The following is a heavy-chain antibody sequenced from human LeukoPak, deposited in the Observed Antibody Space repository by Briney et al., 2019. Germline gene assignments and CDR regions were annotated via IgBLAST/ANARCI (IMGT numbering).Heavy chain of an antibody. CDR3: ASALTTVTPHFHY. Sequence: GGSLRLSCVGSEFTFSTYWMSWVRQAPGKGLEWLANIKQDGSEEYYVDSVKGRFTISRDDAKNTVYLQMNSLRVEDTGVYSCASALTTVTPHFHYWGQGTLVTVSS. V-gene: IGHV3-7*05. D-gene: IGHD4-17*01. CDR1: EFTFSTYW. J-gene: IGHJ4*02. CDR2: IKQDGSEE.